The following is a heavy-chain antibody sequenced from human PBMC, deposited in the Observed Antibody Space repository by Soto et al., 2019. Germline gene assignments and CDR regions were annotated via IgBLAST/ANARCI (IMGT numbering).Heavy chain of an antibody. CDR3: AKDPHDSLTGYNNWFDP. D-gene: IGHD3-9*01. V-gene: IGHV3-9*01. Sequence: EVQLVESGGGLVQPGRSLRLSCAASGFTFHNYAMHWVRQAPGKGLEWVAGISWNSGNIDFGDSVKGRFTISRDNAKNSLDLQMNSLRLEDTAVYYCAKDPHDSLTGYNNWFDPWGQGTLVTVSS. CDR2: ISWNSGNI. CDR1: GFTFHNYA. J-gene: IGHJ5*02.